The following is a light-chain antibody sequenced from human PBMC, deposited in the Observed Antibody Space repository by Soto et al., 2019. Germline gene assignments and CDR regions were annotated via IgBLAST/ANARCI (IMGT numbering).Light chain of an antibody. CDR3: QQTYDAARVT. CDR2: AAS. J-gene: IGKJ4*01. Sequence: DIQMTQSPSSLSASVGDRVTITCRASQSISRYLNWYQQRPGKAPKFLIYAASTLQRGVPSRFSGSGFGTEFTLTISSLQPEDFATYYCQQTYDAARVTFGGGTKVEIK. CDR1: QSISRY. V-gene: IGKV1-39*01.